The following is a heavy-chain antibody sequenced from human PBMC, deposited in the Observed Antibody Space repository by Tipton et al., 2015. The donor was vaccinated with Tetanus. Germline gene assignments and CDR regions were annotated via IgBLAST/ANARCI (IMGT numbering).Heavy chain of an antibody. CDR1: GYNFATFW. D-gene: IGHD3-10*01. J-gene: IGHJ5*02. Sequence: QLVQSGAEVKKAGESLNISCKASGYNFATFWIGWVRQRPGKGLEWMGIIFPGASDVRYSPTFEGQVTISADRSTNTAYLQWDRLKVSDTATYYCARHGWGTSYSWFDPWGQGTRVTVSS. CDR3: ARHGWGTSYSWFDP. CDR2: IFPGASDV. V-gene: IGHV5-51*01.